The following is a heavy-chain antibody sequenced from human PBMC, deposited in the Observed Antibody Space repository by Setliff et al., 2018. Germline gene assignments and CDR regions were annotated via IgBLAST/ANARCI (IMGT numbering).Heavy chain of an antibody. J-gene: IGHJ3*02. CDR1: GYTFTSHY. D-gene: IGHD3-22*01. V-gene: IGHV1-46*01. CDR2: INPSSGRT. Sequence: ASVKVSCKASGYTFTSHYMHWVRQAPGLGLEWMGTINPSSGRTSYAQKFQGRVTMTRDTSTSTVYMDMSSLRSEDTAVYYCARDVFPYHYEGAFDIWGQGKMVTGSS. CDR3: ARDVFPYHYEGAFDI.